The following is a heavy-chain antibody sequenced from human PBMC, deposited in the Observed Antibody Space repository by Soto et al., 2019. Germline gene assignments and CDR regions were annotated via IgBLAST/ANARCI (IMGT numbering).Heavy chain of an antibody. Sequence: QVQLVQSGAEVKKPGASVKVSCKASGYTFTSYGISWVRQAPGQGLEWMGWISAYNGNTNYAQKLQGRVTMTTDTSTSTAYMELRSLRSDDTAVYYCARVKYGPPYDYYYGMDVWGQGTTVTVSS. CDR3: ARVKYGPPYDYYYGMDV. V-gene: IGHV1-18*01. CDR2: ISAYNGNT. CDR1: GYTFTSYG. J-gene: IGHJ6*02. D-gene: IGHD4-17*01.